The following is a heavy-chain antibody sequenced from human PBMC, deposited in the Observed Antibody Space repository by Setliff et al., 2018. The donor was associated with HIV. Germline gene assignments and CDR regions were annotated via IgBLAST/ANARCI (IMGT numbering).Heavy chain of an antibody. CDR3: ARQDPIRYFDWSHPFDY. V-gene: IGHV1-46*01. CDR1: GYTFTSYY. J-gene: IGHJ4*02. D-gene: IGHD3-9*01. Sequence: SVKVSCKASGYTFTSYYMHWVRQAPGQGLEWMGIINPSGGSTSYAQKFQGRVTMTRDTSTSTVYMELSSLRSEDTAVYYCARQDPIRYFDWSHPFDYWGQGTLVTVSS. CDR2: INPSGGST.